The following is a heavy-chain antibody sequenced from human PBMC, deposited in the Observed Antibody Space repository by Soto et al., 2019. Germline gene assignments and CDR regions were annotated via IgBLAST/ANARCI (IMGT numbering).Heavy chain of an antibody. CDR2: IYHSGST. CDR1: GGSISSGGYS. J-gene: IGHJ5*02. Sequence: LSLTCAVSGGSISSGGYSWSWIRQPPGKGLEWIGYIYHSGSTYYNPSLKSRVTISVDRSKNQFSLKLSSVTAADTAVYYCASNYCSGGSCYQNWFDPWGQGTLVTVSS. CDR3: ASNYCSGGSCYQNWFDP. V-gene: IGHV4-30-2*01. D-gene: IGHD2-15*01.